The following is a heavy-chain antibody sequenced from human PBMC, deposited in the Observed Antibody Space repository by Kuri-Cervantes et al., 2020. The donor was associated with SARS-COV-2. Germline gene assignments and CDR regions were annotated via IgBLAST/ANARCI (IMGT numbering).Heavy chain of an antibody. Sequence: GGSLRLSCAASGFTFSSYAISWVRQAPGQGPEWMGGIIPIFHTTNYPQKLQGSVTITADESASTAYMELSSLRSEDTAIYYCARVDGPGWLDPWGQGTLVTVSS. CDR2: IIPIFHTT. J-gene: IGHJ5*02. V-gene: IGHV1-69*01. CDR3: ARVDGPGWLDP. D-gene: IGHD5-24*01. CDR1: GFTFSSYA.